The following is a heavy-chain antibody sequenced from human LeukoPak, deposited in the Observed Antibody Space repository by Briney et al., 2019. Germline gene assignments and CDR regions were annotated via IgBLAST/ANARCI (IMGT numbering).Heavy chain of an antibody. CDR2: IYSGGST. CDR1: GFTVSSNY. Sequence: GGSLRLSCAASGFTVSSNYMSWVHQAPGKGLEWVSVIYSGGSTYYADSVKGRFTISRDNSKNTLYLQMNSLRAEDTAVYYCARELWFGESIGIDYWGQGTLVTVSS. D-gene: IGHD3-10*01. J-gene: IGHJ4*02. V-gene: IGHV3-53*01. CDR3: ARELWFGESIGIDY.